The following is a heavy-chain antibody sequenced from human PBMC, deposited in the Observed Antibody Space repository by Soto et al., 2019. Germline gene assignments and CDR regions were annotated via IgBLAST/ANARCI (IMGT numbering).Heavy chain of an antibody. J-gene: IGHJ6*02. CDR2: ISYDGSDK. CDR1: GFTFNNSG. D-gene: IGHD5-12*01. Sequence: GGSLRLSCRVSGFTFNNSGMHWVRQAPGRGLEWMAVISYDGSDKYYADSVKGRVIISRDNSKNTLNLEMNSLRAEDTAIYHCVKDRVPGAYGNYYGMDVWGQGTTVTVSS. V-gene: IGHV3-30*18. CDR3: VKDRVPGAYGNYYGMDV.